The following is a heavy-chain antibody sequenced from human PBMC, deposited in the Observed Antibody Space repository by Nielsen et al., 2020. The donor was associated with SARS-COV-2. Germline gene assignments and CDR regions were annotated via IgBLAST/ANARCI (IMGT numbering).Heavy chain of an antibody. D-gene: IGHD2-2*01. J-gene: IGHJ4*02. CDR3: AKHEDIVVLPAALTL. CDR2: ISGSGGST. CDR1: GFTFSSYA. Sequence: GESLKISCAASGFTFSSYAMSWVRQAPGKGLEWVSAISGSGGSTYYADSVKGRFTISRDNSKNTLYLQMNSLRAEDTAVYYCAKHEDIVVLPAALTLWGQGTLVTVSS. V-gene: IGHV3-23*01.